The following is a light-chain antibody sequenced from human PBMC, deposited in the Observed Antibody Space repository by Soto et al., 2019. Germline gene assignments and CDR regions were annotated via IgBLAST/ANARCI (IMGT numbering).Light chain of an antibody. V-gene: IGKV3-15*01. Sequence: EIVMTQSPATLSVSPGERVTLSCRASQSVNNKVAWYQQKPGQAPRLLIFGASTRATGIPARFSGSGSVTEFTLTISSLQSEDFAVYYCQQYNNWPPLTFGGGTKVDIK. CDR3: QQYNNWPPLT. CDR1: QSVNNK. CDR2: GAS. J-gene: IGKJ4*01.